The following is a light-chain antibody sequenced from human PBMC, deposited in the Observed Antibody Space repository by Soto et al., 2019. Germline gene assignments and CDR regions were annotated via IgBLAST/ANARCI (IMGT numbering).Light chain of an antibody. CDR3: QLSGSLSWT. CDR1: QIVSGSY. CDR2: GAF. Sequence: EILLKESPFTISFNKLGRATVSFSSSQIVSGSYLAWYQQKPGQAPRLLIYGAFRRATGIPDRFSGSGSGTDFTLTISRLEAEDFAVYYCQLSGSLSWTFGQLTIVDI. V-gene: IGKV3-20*01. J-gene: IGKJ1*01.